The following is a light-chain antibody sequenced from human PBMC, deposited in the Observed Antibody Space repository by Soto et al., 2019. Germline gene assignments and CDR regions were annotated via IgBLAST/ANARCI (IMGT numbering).Light chain of an antibody. CDR3: CAYAGSGTVV. CDR1: SSDVGSYNL. J-gene: IGLJ3*02. CDR2: EAT. Sequence: QSVLTQPASVSGSPEQSITISSTGTSSDVGSYNLVSWYQQHPGKAPKVMIYEATKRPSGVSNRFSGSKSGNTASLTISGLQAEDEADYYCCAYAGSGTVVFGGGTQLTVL. V-gene: IGLV2-23*01.